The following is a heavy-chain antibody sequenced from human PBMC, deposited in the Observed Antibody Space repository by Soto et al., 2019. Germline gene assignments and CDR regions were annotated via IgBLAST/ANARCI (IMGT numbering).Heavy chain of an antibody. V-gene: IGHV3-23*01. CDR3: AKWVRGVTYYYYYYMDV. CDR1: GFTFSSYA. J-gene: IGHJ6*03. Sequence: GGSLRLSCAASGFTFSSYAMSWVRQAPGKGLEWVSAISGSGGSTYYADSVKGRFTISRDNSKNTLYLQMNRLRAEDTAVYYCAKWVRGVTYYYYYYMDVWGKGTTVTVSS. D-gene: IGHD3-10*01. CDR2: ISGSGGST.